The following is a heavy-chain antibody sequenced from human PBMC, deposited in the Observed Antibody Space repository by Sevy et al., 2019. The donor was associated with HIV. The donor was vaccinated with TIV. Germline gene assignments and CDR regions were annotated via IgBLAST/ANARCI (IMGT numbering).Heavy chain of an antibody. J-gene: IGHJ4*02. D-gene: IGHD2-2*01. CDR2: ISYDGSNK. Sequence: GGSLRLSCAASGFTFSSDAMHWVRQAPGKGLEWVAVISYDGSNKYYADSVKGRFTISRDNSKNTLYLQMNSLRAEDTAVYYCARARDCSSTSCYGTGYYFDYWGQGTLVTVSS. CDR3: ARARDCSSTSCYGTGYYFDY. CDR1: GFTFSSDA. V-gene: IGHV3-30*04.